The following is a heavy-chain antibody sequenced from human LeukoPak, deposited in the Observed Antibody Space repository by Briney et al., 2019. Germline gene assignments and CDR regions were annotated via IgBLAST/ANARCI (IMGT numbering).Heavy chain of an antibody. CDR3: AKDGVRMGYYDSSGYGLFDY. CDR2: ISGSGGST. CDR1: GFTFSSYA. V-gene: IGHV3-23*01. D-gene: IGHD3-22*01. Sequence: GGSLRLSCAASGFTFSSYAMSWVRQAPGKGLEWVSAISGSGGSTYYADSVKGRFTISRDNSKNTLYLQMNSLRAEDTAVYYCAKDGVRMGYYDSSGYGLFDYWGQGTLVTVSS. J-gene: IGHJ4*02.